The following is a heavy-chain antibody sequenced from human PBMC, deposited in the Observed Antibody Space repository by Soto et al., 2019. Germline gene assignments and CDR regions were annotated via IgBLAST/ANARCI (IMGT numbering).Heavy chain of an antibody. CDR1: GGSISSYY. Sequence: SETLSLTCTVSGGSISSYYWSWIRQPPGKGLEWIGYIYYSGSTNYNPSLKSRVTISVDTSKNQFSLKLSSVTAADTVVYYCARVKGIAIFGVALDAFDIWGRGTMVTVSS. D-gene: IGHD3-3*01. J-gene: IGHJ3*02. CDR3: ARVKGIAIFGVALDAFDI. V-gene: IGHV4-59*01. CDR2: IYYSGST.